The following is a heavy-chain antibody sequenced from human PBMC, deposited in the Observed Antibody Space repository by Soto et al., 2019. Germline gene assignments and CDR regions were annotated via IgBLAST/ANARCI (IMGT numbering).Heavy chain of an antibody. CDR2: INHSGST. V-gene: IGHV4-34*01. CDR3: ARHTYYDFWSGYYLFDY. J-gene: IGHJ4*02. CDR1: GGSFSGYY. Sequence: SETLSLTCAVYGGSFSGYYWSWIRQPPGKGLEWIGEINHSGSTNYNPSLKSRVTISVDTSKNQFSLKLRSVTAADTAVYYCARHTYYDFWSGYYLFDYWGQGTLVTVSS. D-gene: IGHD3-3*01.